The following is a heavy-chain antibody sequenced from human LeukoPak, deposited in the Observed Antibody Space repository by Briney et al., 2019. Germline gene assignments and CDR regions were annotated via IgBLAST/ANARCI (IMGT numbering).Heavy chain of an antibody. D-gene: IGHD1-26*01. Sequence: SETLSLTCAVYGGFFSGYYWSWIRQPPGKGLEWIGEINHSGSTNYNPSLKSRVTISVDTSKNQFSLKLSSVTAADTAVYYCARGRRGIVGATTLHYWGQGTLVTVSS. CDR3: ARGRRGIVGATTLHY. V-gene: IGHV4-34*01. CDR1: GGFFSGYY. J-gene: IGHJ4*02. CDR2: INHSGST.